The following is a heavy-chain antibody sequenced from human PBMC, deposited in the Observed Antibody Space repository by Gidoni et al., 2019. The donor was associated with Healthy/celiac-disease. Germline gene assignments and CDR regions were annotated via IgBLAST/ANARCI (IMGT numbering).Heavy chain of an antibody. Sequence: QVQLVQSGAEVKKPGASVKVSCKAAGYTFTGYYMHWVRQAPGQGLEWMGWINPNSGGTNYAQKFQGWVTMTRDTSISTAYMELSRLRSDDTAVYYCARAMRSMTTVTKIKAENAFDIWGQGTMVTVSS. J-gene: IGHJ3*02. CDR1: GYTFTGYY. D-gene: IGHD4-17*01. CDR2: INPNSGGT. CDR3: ARAMRSMTTVTKIKAENAFDI. V-gene: IGHV1-2*04.